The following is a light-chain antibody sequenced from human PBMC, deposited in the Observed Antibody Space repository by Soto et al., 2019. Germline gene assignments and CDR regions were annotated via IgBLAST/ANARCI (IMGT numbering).Light chain of an antibody. CDR1: NNIRHY. Sequence: DIQMPPSPSSLSASVRDSVTITCRAGNNIRHYLNWNQQKSGRAPKILIYAASSLQSGVSSRFSGGGSGTDFTRTITSLQPEDFATYYCQQSYSSPWTFCQGTKVEI. CDR3: QQSYSSPWT. CDR2: AAS. J-gene: IGKJ1*01. V-gene: IGKV1-39*01.